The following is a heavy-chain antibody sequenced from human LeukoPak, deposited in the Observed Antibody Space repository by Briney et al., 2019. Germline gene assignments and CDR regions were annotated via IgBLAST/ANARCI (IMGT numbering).Heavy chain of an antibody. J-gene: IGHJ4*02. CDR2: ISGSGDST. CDR1: GFTFSAYA. CDR3: AKTGSSSWGYFDY. Sequence: SGGSLRLSCAASGFTFSAYAMGWVRQAPGRGLEWVSGISGSGDSTYYADSVKGRFTISRDNSKNTLYLQMNSLRAEDTAVYYCAKTGSSSWGYFDYWGQGTLVTVSS. V-gene: IGHV3-23*01. D-gene: IGHD6-13*01.